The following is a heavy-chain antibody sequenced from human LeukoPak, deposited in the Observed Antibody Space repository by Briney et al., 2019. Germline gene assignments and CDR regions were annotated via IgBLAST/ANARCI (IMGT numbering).Heavy chain of an antibody. CDR1: GFTFSSSA. D-gene: IGHD2-21*01. J-gene: IGHJ4*02. CDR3: ARVGYGGDTTNFDY. Sequence: GGSLRLSCAASGFTFSSSAMHWVRQAPGKGLEWVAVISYDGSNKYYADSVKGRFTISRDNSKNTLYLQMNSLRAEDTAVYYCARVGYGGDTTNFDYWGQGTPVTVSS. V-gene: IGHV3-30-3*01. CDR2: ISYDGSNK.